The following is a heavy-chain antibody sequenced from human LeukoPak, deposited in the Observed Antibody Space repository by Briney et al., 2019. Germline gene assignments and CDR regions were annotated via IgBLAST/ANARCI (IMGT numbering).Heavy chain of an antibody. V-gene: IGHV3-21*01. D-gene: IGHD3-10*01. CDR1: GFTFRSYS. J-gene: IGHJ4*02. Sequence: PGGSLRLSCAASGFTFRSYSMNWVRQAPGQGLEWVSSISSSNSLIYYADSVKGRFTISRGNSKNSLYLQMNSLRAEDTAVYYCARVPGDYWGQGTLVTVSS. CDR2: ISSSNSLI. CDR3: ARVPGDY.